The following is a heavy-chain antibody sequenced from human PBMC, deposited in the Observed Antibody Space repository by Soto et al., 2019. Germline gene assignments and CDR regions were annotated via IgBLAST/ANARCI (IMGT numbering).Heavy chain of an antibody. Sequence: QVQLVESGGGVVQPGRSLRLSCEASGFTFTTYGMHWVRQAPGKGLEWVAVISYDGTNKYYVDSVKVRFTISRDNSKNTVYLQMNSLRPEDTALYYCSREGYSGNYLPAFWGQGTLVTVSS. D-gene: IGHD1-26*01. CDR2: ISYDGTNK. J-gene: IGHJ4*02. CDR1: GFTFTTYG. CDR3: SREGYSGNYLPAF. V-gene: IGHV3-30*03.